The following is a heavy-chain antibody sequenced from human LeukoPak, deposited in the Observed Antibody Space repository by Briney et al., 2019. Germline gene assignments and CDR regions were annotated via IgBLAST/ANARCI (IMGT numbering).Heavy chain of an antibody. Sequence: ASVKVSCKASGGTFSSYSITWVRQAPGQGLEWMGGIMPLFNTANYAQQLQGRVTITTDESTSTAYMEQSSLRFEDTAMYYCARVDRYHYYLDVWGKGTTVTVSS. V-gene: IGHV1-69*05. J-gene: IGHJ6*03. CDR1: GGTFSSYS. CDR3: ARVDRYHYYLDV. CDR2: IMPLFNTA.